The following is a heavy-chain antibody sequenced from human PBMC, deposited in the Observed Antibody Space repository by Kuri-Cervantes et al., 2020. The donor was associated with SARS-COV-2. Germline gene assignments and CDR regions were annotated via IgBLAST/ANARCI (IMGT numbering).Heavy chain of an antibody. Sequence: GESLKISCAASGFTFSSYWMSWVRQAPGKGPEWVANIKQDGSEKYYVDSVKGRFTISRDNAKNSLYLQMNSLRAEDTAVYYCARVRLKTFLNYMDVWGKGTTVTVSS. CDR2: IKQDGSEK. D-gene: IGHD3-3*01. CDR1: GFTFSSYW. V-gene: IGHV3-7*01. J-gene: IGHJ6*03. CDR3: ARVRLKTFLNYMDV.